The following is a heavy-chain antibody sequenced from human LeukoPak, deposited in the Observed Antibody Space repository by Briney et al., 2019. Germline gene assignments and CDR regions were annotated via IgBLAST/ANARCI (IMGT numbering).Heavy chain of an antibody. CDR2: ISGSDGRT. CDR1: GFTFSTNA. Sequence: AGGSLRLSCAASGFTFSTNAMSWVRQAPGKGPEWVSSISGSDGRTNNADSVKGRFTVSRDESKNTLYLQMNSLRVEDTAVYYCVRGGWELDYWGQGTLVTVSS. D-gene: IGHD1-1*01. V-gene: IGHV3-23*01. CDR3: VRGGWELDY. J-gene: IGHJ4*02.